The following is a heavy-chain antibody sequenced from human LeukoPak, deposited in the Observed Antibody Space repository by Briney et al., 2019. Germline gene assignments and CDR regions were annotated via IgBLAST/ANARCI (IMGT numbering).Heavy chain of an antibody. J-gene: IGHJ4*02. CDR1: GFTFSNHN. CDR3: ARDIGSGSTPLLY. D-gene: IGHD6-19*01. V-gene: IGHV3-48*04. Sequence: GGSLRLSCAASGFTFSNHNINWVRQAPGKGLEWLSYISTGGNIIYYADSVRGRFTISRDNAKNSLYLQMNSLRAEDTAVYYCARDIGSGSTPLLYWGQGTLVTVSS. CDR2: ISTGGNII.